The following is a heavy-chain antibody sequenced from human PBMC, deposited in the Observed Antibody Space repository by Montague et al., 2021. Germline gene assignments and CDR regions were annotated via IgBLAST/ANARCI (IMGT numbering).Heavy chain of an antibody. CDR3: AREVAPGSGSNSVDY. Sequence: SLRLSCAASDFTFSTNAMHWVRQAPGKGLEWVAAIWYDGSNKFYADSVKGRFTISRDNSKNTLYLQMNNLRAEDTAMYYCAREVAPGSGSNSVDYWGQGTLVTVSS. V-gene: IGHV3-33*01. J-gene: IGHJ4*02. CDR1: DFTFSTNA. CDR2: IWYDGSNK. D-gene: IGHD3-10*01.